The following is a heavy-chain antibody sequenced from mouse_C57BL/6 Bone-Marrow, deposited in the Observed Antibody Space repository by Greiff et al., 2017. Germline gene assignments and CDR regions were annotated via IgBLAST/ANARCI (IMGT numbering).Heavy chain of an antibody. CDR1: GYIFTEYT. Sequence: QVQLKQSGAELVKPGASVKLSCKASGYIFTEYTIHWVKQRSGQGLEWIGWFYPGSGSIKYNERFKDKATLPADKSSKTVYMELSRLTSEDSAVYFCARHERYYDYEGYFDYWGQGTTLTVSS. CDR3: ARHERYYDYEGYFDY. D-gene: IGHD2-4*01. V-gene: IGHV1-62-2*01. J-gene: IGHJ2*01. CDR2: FYPGSGSI.